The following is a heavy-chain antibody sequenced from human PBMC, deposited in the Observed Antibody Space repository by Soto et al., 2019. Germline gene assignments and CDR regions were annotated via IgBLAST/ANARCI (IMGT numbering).Heavy chain of an antibody. CDR3: AREYDYVWGSYRLGYYYGMDV. V-gene: IGHV4-4*07. CDR2: IYTSGST. J-gene: IGHJ6*02. Sequence: SETLSLTCTVSGGSISSYYWSWIRQPAGKGLEWIGRIYTSGSTNYNPSLKSRVTTSVDTSKNQFSLKLSSVTAADTAVYYCAREYDYVWGSYRLGYYYGMDVWGQGTTVTVSS. D-gene: IGHD3-16*02. CDR1: GGSISSYY.